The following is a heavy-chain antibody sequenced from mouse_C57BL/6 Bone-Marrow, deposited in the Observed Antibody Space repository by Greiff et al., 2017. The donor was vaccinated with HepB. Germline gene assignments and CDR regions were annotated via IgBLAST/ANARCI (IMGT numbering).Heavy chain of an antibody. CDR3: ARSITTVDLFVY. V-gene: IGHV1-54*01. Sequence: VQLQQSGAELVRPGTSVKVSCKASGYAFTNYLIEWVKQRPGQGLEWIGVINPGSGGTNYNEKFKGKATLTADKSSSTAYMQLSSLTSGDSAVYFCARSITTVDLFVYWSQGTTLTVT. CDR2: INPGSGGT. CDR1: GYAFTNYL. D-gene: IGHD1-1*01. J-gene: IGHJ2*01.